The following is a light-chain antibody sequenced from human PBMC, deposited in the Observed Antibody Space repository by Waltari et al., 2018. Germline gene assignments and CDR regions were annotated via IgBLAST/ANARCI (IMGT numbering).Light chain of an antibody. J-gene: IGKJ4*01. Sequence: DIQLTQSPSFLSTSVGDRVTITCRANQDISSYLAWYQQKPGKAPKLLISATSTLQSAVPSRFSGSGSVTEFTLTISSLQSEDIATYYCQQLLSYPLTFGGGTKVEIK. CDR1: QDISSY. CDR3: QQLLSYPLT. CDR2: ATS. V-gene: IGKV1-9*01.